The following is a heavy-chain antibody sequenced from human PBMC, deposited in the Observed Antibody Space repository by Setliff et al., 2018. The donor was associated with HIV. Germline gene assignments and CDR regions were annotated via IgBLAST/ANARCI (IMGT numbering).Heavy chain of an antibody. J-gene: IGHJ6*02. CDR3: ARDYLYYNLYNGSPVYGMDV. CDR1: GFTFRNYK. V-gene: IGHV3-48*03. CDR2: ISIGSGGAI. Sequence: GGPLRLSCAASGFTFRNYKFNWVRQGPGRGLEWVSSISIGSGGAIDYADSVEGRFTISRDNSKNSLYLQMNSLRVEDTAVYYCARDYLYYNLYNGSPVYGMDVWGQGTTVTVSS. D-gene: IGHD3-3*01.